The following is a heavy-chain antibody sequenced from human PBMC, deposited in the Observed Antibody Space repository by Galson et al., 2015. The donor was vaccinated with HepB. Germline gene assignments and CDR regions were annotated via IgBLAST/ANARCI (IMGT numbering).Heavy chain of an antibody. V-gene: IGHV4-59*11. Sequence: SETLSLTCTVSGDSISRHCWSWIRQPPGKGLEWIGDIYYSGRTKYNPSLKSRVTMLVDTSKNHLSVKLSAVTAADTAVYYCARVKSYHDSRGNVGDWFDPWGQGTLVAVSS. D-gene: IGHD3-22*01. J-gene: IGHJ5*02. CDR3: ARVKSYHDSRGNVGDWFDP. CDR2: IYYSGRT. CDR1: GDSISRHC.